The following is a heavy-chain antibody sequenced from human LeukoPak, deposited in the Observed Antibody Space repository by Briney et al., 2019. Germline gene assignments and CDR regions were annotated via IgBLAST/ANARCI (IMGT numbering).Heavy chain of an antibody. J-gene: IGHJ4*02. Sequence: GGSLRLSCAASGFTFSNYWMHWVRQAPGKGLVWVSHINGDESDANYADSVKGRFTISRDNAKNTLFLQMNSLRAEDTAVYYCAREVGAIDYWGQGTLVTVSS. D-gene: IGHD1-26*01. CDR2: INGDESDA. CDR3: AREVGAIDY. V-gene: IGHV3-74*01. CDR1: GFTFSNYW.